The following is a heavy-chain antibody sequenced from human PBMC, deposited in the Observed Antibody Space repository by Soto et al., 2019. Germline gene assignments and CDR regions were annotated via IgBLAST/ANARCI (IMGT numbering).Heavy chain of an antibody. CDR3: ARDVPSRGPYYYYGMDV. J-gene: IGHJ6*02. CDR2: ISWDGGST. CDR1: GFTFDDYT. Sequence: GGSLRLSCAASGFTFDDYTMHWVRQAPGKGLEWVSLISWDGGSTYYADSVKGRFTISRDNSKNSLYLQMNSLTAADTAVYYCARDVPSRGPYYYYGMDVWGQGTTVTVSS. D-gene: IGHD2-2*01. V-gene: IGHV3-43*01.